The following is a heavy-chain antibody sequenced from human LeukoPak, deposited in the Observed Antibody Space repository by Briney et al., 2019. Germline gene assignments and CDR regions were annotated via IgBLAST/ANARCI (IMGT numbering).Heavy chain of an antibody. CDR1: GFTFSDYY. CDR2: ISSSGSTI. J-gene: IGHJ6*02. D-gene: IGHD6-13*01. CDR3: ARANSSTDYYYGMDV. Sequence: GGSLRLSCAASGFTFSDYYMSWIRRAPGKGLEWVSYISSSGSTIYYADSVKGRFTISRDNAKNSLYLQMNSLRAEDTAVYYCARANSSTDYYYGMDVWGQGTTVTVSS. V-gene: IGHV3-11*01.